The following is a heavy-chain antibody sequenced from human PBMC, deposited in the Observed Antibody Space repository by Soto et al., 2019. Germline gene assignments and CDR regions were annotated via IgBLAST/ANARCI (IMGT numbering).Heavy chain of an antibody. D-gene: IGHD6-13*01. CDR3: ARDVSPGSSSLYLDAFDI. CDR2: IKKDGSKI. CDR1: GFSFGSSW. V-gene: IGHV3-7*05. J-gene: IGHJ3*02. Sequence: EVQLVESGGDLVQPGGSLRLSCAASGFSFGSSWMTWVRQAPGKWLECVANIKKDGSKINYLDSVRGRFTVSRDNAKNSLYLEMNSLRAADTALYYCARDVSPGSSSLYLDAFDIWGQWTMVTVSS.